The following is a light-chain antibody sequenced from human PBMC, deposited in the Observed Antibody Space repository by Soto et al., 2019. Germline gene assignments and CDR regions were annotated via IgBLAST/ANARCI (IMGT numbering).Light chain of an antibody. V-gene: IGKV1-39*01. Sequence: DIQMTQSHSALSASVGDRVTITSRASQSISSYLNWYQQKPGTAPKLLIYAASSLQSGVPSRFSGSGSGTDFTLTISRLEPEDFVVYYCQQYGSSPTFGQGTKVDIK. CDR2: AAS. CDR1: QSISSY. CDR3: QQYGSSPT. J-gene: IGKJ1*01.